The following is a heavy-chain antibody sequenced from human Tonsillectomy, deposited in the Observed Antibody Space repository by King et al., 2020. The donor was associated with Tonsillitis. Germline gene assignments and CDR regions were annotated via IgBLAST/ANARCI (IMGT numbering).Heavy chain of an antibody. CDR2: IYYSGTP. D-gene: IGHD5-18*01. CDR1: GGYLSGYY. V-gene: IGHV4-59*01. J-gene: IGHJ3*02. Sequence: QLQESGPGLVKPSETLSLTCSVSGGYLSGYYVNWIRQAPGRGLEWIAYIYYSGTPNYNPSLKSRVTVSVDMSKNQFSLKLTSVTAADTAVYYCARVGPTASHSFDIWGQGTMVTVSS. CDR3: ARVGPTASHSFDI.